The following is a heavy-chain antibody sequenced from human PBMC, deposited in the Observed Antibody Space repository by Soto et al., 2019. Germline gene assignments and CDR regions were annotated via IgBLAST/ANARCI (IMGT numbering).Heavy chain of an antibody. J-gene: IGHJ6*02. CDR3: ATMVRGGGYGMDV. Sequence: PGESLKISCNGSGYSFTGYWICWAGQMPGKGLEWMGIIYPGDSDTRYSPSFQGQVTISADKSISTAYLPWSSLKASDTAMYYCATMVRGGGYGMDVWGQGTTVTVSS. CDR1: GYSFTGYW. V-gene: IGHV5-51*01. CDR2: IYPGDSDT. D-gene: IGHD3-10*01.